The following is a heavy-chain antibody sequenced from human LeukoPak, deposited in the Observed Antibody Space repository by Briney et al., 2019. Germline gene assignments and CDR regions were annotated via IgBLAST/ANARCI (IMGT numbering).Heavy chain of an antibody. Sequence: SVKVSCKASVGTFSSYAISWVRQAPGQGLEWMGGIIPIFGTANYAQKFQGRVTITADESTSTAYMELSSLRSEDTAVYYCAREGYDILTGYHYGQNWFDPWGQGTLVTVSS. V-gene: IGHV1-69*13. CDR1: VGTFSSYA. CDR3: AREGYDILTGYHYGQNWFDP. J-gene: IGHJ5*02. D-gene: IGHD3-9*01. CDR2: IIPIFGTA.